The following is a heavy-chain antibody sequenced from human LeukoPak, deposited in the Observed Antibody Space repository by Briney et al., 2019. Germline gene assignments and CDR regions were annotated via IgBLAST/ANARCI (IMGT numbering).Heavy chain of an antibody. CDR2: IKSKTDGGTT. J-gene: IGHJ4*02. CDR3: TTGSGYDYAFPY. V-gene: IGHV3-15*01. D-gene: IGHD3-22*01. Sequence: PGGSLRLSCAASGFTFSIAWMTWVRQAPGKGLEWVGRIKSKTDGGTTDYAAPVKGRFTISRDDSKNTLYLQMNSLKTEDTAVYYCTTGSGYDYAFPYWGQGTLVTVSS. CDR1: GFTFSIAW.